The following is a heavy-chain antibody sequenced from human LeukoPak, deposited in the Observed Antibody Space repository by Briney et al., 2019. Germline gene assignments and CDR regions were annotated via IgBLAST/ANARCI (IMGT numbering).Heavy chain of an antibody. CDR1: GYRFSGYY. CDR2: INPHSGGT. CDR3: AKDRITFAGVIAPSFDF. J-gene: IGHJ4*02. V-gene: IGHV1-2*02. D-gene: IGHD3-16*02. Sequence: ASVKVSCKASGYRFSGYYMHWVRQAPGQGLEWMGWINPHSGGTTYARNFQGRVTMTRDTSISTAYMELSRLRSDDTAMYYCAKDRITFAGVIAPSFDFWGQGTLVTVSS.